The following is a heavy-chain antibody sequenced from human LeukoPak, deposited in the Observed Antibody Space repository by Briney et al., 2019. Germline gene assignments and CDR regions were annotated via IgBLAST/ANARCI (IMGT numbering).Heavy chain of an antibody. CDR3: ARGDYGDYVRVLYYYGMDV. V-gene: IGHV3-21*01. CDR2: ISSSSSYI. J-gene: IGHJ6*02. Sequence: GGSLRLSCAASGFTFSSYSMNWVRQAPGKGLEWVSSISSSSSYIYYADSVKGRFTISRDNAKNSLYLQMNSLRAEDTAVYYCARGDYGDYVRVLYYYGMDVWGQGTTVTVSS. CDR1: GFTFSSYS. D-gene: IGHD4-17*01.